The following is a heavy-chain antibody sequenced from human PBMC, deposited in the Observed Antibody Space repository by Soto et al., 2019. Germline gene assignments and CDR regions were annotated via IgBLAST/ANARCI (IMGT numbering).Heavy chain of an antibody. CDR3: GRTTLSGTQKYYFDY. J-gene: IGHJ4*02. D-gene: IGHD1-26*01. V-gene: IGHV1-3*01. CDR2: INAGNGNT. Sequence: ASVKVSCKASGYTFTSYAMHWVRQAPGQRLEWMGWINAGNGNTKYSQKFQGRVTITRDTSASTAYMELSSLRSEDTAVYYCGRTTLSGTQKYYFDYWGQGTLVTVSS. CDR1: GYTFTSYA.